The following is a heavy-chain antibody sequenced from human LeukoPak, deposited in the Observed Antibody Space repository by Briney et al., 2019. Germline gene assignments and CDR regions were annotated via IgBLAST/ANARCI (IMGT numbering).Heavy chain of an antibody. D-gene: IGHD3-10*01. Sequence: SETLSLTCTVSGGSISSCYWSWIRQPPGKGLEWIGYIYYSGSTNYNPSLKSRVTISVDTSKNQFSLKLSSVTAADTAVYYCARYLDFYGSGSYYSPPFFDYWGQGTLVTVSS. J-gene: IGHJ4*02. CDR2: IYYSGST. CDR1: GGSISSCY. V-gene: IGHV4-59*01. CDR3: ARYLDFYGSGSYYSPPFFDY.